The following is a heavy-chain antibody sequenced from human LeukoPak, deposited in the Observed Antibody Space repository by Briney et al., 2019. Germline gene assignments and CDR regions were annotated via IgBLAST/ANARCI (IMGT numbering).Heavy chain of an antibody. J-gene: IGHJ4*02. CDR2: IKQDGSEK. CDR3: ARDTGGGYSCYDC. V-gene: IGHV3-7*01. D-gene: IGHD5-18*01. Sequence: GGSLRLSCAASGFTFSSYWMSWIRQAPGKGLEWVANIKQDGSEKYYVDSVKGRFTISRDDAKNSLYLQMNSLRAEDTAVYYCARDTGGGYSCYDCWGQGTLVTVSS. CDR1: GFTFSSYW.